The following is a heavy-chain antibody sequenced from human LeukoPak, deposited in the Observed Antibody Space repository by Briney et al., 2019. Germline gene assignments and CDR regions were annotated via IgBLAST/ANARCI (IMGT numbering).Heavy chain of an antibody. CDR2: IYPGDSAT. Sequence: HGESLKISCQAAGYTFAKYWIGWVRPLPGKGLEWMGIIYPGDSATGYGPSFQGQVTISVAKSINTAYLQWIRLKASDTAMYYCARRFGERLYSNNDAFDSWGQGTLVTVSS. CDR3: ARRFGERLYSNNDAFDS. J-gene: IGHJ4*02. V-gene: IGHV5-51*01. D-gene: IGHD4-11*01. CDR1: GYTFAKYW.